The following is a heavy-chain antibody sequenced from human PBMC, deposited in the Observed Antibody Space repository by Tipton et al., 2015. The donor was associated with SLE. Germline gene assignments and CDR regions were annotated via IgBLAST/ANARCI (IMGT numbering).Heavy chain of an antibody. J-gene: IGHJ4*02. Sequence: TLSLTCTVSGGSISSYYWSWIRQPAGKGLEWIGRIYTSGSTNYNPSLKSRVTMSVDTSKNQFSLKLSSVTAADTAVYYCARASWGSSGYYSGRYFDYWGQGTLVTVSS. V-gene: IGHV4-4*07. CDR2: IYTSGST. CDR3: ARASWGSSGYYSGRYFDY. D-gene: IGHD3-22*01. CDR1: GGSISSYY.